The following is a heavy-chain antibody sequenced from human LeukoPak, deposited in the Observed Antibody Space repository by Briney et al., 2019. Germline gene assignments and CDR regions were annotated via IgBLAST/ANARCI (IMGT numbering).Heavy chain of an antibody. CDR1: GYSISSGYY. Sequence: PSETLSLTCTVSGYSISSGYYWGWIRQPPGKGLEWIGSIYHSGSTYYNPSLKSRVTISVDTPKNQFSLKLSSVTAAATAVYYCARGPSYYYYYMDVWGKGTTVTVSS. V-gene: IGHV4-38-2*02. CDR3: ARGPSYYYYYMDV. CDR2: IYHSGST. J-gene: IGHJ6*03.